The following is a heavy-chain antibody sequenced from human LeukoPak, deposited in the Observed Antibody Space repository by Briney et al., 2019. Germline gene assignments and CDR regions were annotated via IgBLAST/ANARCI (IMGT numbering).Heavy chain of an antibody. Sequence: SETLSLTCAVSGGAISRWCWSWLRQPAGKGLEWIGRFCTTGSTNYNPSLKSRVTMSVDTSKNQFSLNLISVTAADTAVYYCATGAGDFDHWGQGILVTVSS. CDR2: FCTTGST. CDR3: ATGAGDFDH. J-gene: IGHJ4*02. D-gene: IGHD1-14*01. V-gene: IGHV4-4*07. CDR1: GGAISRWC.